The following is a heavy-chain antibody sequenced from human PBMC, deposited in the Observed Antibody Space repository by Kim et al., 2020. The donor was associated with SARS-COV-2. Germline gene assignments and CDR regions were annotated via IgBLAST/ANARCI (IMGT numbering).Heavy chain of an antibody. CDR1: GYTFTSYY. Sequence: ASVKVSCKASGYTFTSYYMHWVRQAPGQGLEWMGIINPSGGSTSYAQKFQGRVTMTRDTSTSTVYMELSSLRSEDTAVYYCARVSAGPRPWFWSGYFWSYGMDVWGQGTTVTVSS. V-gene: IGHV1-46*01. CDR2: INPSGGST. D-gene: IGHD3-3*01. CDR3: ARVSAGPRPWFWSGYFWSYGMDV. J-gene: IGHJ6*02.